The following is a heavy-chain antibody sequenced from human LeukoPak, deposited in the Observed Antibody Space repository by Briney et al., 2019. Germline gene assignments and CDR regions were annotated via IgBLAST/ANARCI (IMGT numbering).Heavy chain of an antibody. CDR2: IYYSGST. CDR1: GDSISSSSYF. V-gene: IGHV4-39*07. J-gene: IGHJ6*02. Sequence: SETLSLTCTASGDSISSSSYFWGWIRQPPGKGLEWIGRIYYSGSTSYSPSLKSRVTISVDTSKSQFSLKLSSVTAADTAVYYCARERGYYDSSGYPDYYYYGMDVWGQGTTVTVSS. CDR3: ARERGYYDSSGYPDYYYYGMDV. D-gene: IGHD3-22*01.